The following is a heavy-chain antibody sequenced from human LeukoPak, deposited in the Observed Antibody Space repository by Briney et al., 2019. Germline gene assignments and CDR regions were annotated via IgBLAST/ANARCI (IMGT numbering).Heavy chain of an antibody. J-gene: IGHJ6*02. D-gene: IGHD6-13*01. V-gene: IGHV1-2*02. CDR1: GYTFTDYY. CDR2: INPNSGGT. CDR3: ARVRIGQQLDKYYYYAMDV. Sequence: ASVKVSCKASGYTFTDYYMHWVRQTPGQGLEWMGWINPNSGGTNYAQKFQGRVTMTTDTSISTAYMEVSRLRSDDTAVYYCARVRIGQQLDKYYYYAMDVWGQGTTVTVSS.